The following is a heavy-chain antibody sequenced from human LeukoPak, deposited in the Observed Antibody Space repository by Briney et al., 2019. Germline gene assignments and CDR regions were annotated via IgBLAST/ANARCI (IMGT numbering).Heavy chain of an antibody. D-gene: IGHD6-13*01. Sequence: SETLSLTCTVSGGSISSYYWSWIRQPPGKGLEWIGYIYYSGATHYNPSLTSRVTISVDTSKNQFSLKLSSVTAADTAVYYCARVLIAAAAPGAFDIWSQGTTVTVSS. CDR2: IYYSGAT. CDR1: GGSISSYY. J-gene: IGHJ3*02. V-gene: IGHV4-59*01. CDR3: ARVLIAAAAPGAFDI.